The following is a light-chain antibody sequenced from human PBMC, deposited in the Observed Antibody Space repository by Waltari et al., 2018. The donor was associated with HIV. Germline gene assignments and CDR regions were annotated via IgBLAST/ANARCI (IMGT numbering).Light chain of an antibody. CDR1: QRIGTA. CDR3: QQAHSRPYT. CDR2: AAS. V-gene: IGKV1-12*01. J-gene: IGKJ2*01. Sequence: DIQMTQSPSSVSASVRDQVTITCRASQRIGTALAWYQQKPGKAPTLLIYAASNLQGGVPSRFSGTGSETDFTITISSLQAEDFATYHCQQAHSRPYTFGQGTKVDIK.